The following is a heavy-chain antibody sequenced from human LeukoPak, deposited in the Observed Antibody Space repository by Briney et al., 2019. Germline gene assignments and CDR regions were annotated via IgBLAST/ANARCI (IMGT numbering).Heavy chain of an antibody. J-gene: IGHJ4*02. V-gene: IGHV3-33*01. Sequence: GGSLRLSCEASRFIFSNYGMHWVRQAPGKGLEWLALIWYDGQTKFYADSVKGRFTISRDNSGNTLFLHMTSLRVDDTAVYYCAREWGRIAVAGGPGYWGQGALVTVSS. CDR1: RFIFSNYG. D-gene: IGHD6-19*01. CDR3: AREWGRIAVAGGPGY. CDR2: IWYDGQTK.